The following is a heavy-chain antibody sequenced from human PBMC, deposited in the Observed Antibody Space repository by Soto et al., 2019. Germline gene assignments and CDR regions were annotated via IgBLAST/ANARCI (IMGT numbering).Heavy chain of an antibody. J-gene: IGHJ6*03. CDR2: INSDGSVS. CDR3: ARGDCVGGTCYSLAGSFYYYMDV. D-gene: IGHD2-15*01. CDR1: GFTFSNYW. V-gene: IGHV3-74*02. Sequence: EVQLVESGGGLVQPGGSLRLSCAASGFTFSNYWMYWVRQAPGKGLEWVSRINSDGSVSSYADSVKGRLTISRGNVKNTLYLQMDSLRAEATAVYYCARGDCVGGTCYSLAGSFYYYMDVWGKGTTVTVFS.